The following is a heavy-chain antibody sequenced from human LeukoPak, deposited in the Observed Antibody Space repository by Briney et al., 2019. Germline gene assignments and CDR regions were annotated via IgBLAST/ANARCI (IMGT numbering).Heavy chain of an antibody. CDR3: AKDVNYDFWSGYWFDP. CDR2: ICPDGTVT. Sequence: GGSLRLSCAASGFTFSTYCMHWVRQAPGKGPMWVSRICPDGTVTNYADSVKARFIISRDNARNTVYLQMNSLRAEDTALYYCAKDVNYDFWSGYWFDPWGQGTLVTVSS. J-gene: IGHJ5*02. D-gene: IGHD3-3*01. CDR1: GFTFSTYC. V-gene: IGHV3-74*01.